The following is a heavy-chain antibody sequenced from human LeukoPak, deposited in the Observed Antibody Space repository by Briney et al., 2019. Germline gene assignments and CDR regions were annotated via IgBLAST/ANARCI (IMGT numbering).Heavy chain of an antibody. Sequence: GVPLRLSCAASGFTFSSYNMNWVRQAPGKGLEWVSFISSSSNYIYYADSVKGRFTISRDNAKNSLYLQMNSLRAEDTAVYYCARDTRNYDFWTGYSFDSWGQGTLVTVSS. CDR2: ISSSSNYI. CDR1: GFTFSSYN. V-gene: IGHV3-21*01. CDR3: ARDTRNYDFWTGYSFDS. J-gene: IGHJ4*02. D-gene: IGHD3-3*01.